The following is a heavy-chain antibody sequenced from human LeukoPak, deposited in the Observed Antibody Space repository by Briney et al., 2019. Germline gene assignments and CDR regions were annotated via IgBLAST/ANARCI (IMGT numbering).Heavy chain of an antibody. D-gene: IGHD6-25*01. V-gene: IGHV3-9*01. Sequence: PGGSLRLSCAASGFTFDDYAMHWVRQAPGKGLEWVSGISWNSGSIGYADSVKGRFTISRDNAKNSLYLQMNSLRAEDTALYYCAKDSSSGLPNYFDYWGQGTLVTVSS. J-gene: IGHJ4*02. CDR1: GFTFDDYA. CDR3: AKDSSSGLPNYFDY. CDR2: ISWNSGSI.